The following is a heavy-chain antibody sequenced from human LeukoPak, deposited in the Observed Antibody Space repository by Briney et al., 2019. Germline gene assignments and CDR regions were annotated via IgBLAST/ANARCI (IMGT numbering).Heavy chain of an antibody. D-gene: IGHD3-10*01. V-gene: IGHV1-2*02. J-gene: IGHJ4*02. CDR1: GYTFTGYY. Sequence: ASVKVSCKASGYTFTGYYMHWVRQAPGQGLEWMGWINPNSGGTNYAQKFQGRVTMTRDTSISTAYMELSGLRSDDTAVYYCAREGGGGVTMVRAEDYSFDYWGQGTLVTVSS. CDR2: INPNSGGT. CDR3: AREGGGGVTMVRAEDYSFDY.